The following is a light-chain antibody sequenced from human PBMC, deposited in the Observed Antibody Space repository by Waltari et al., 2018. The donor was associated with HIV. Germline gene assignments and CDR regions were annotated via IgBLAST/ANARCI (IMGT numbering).Light chain of an antibody. V-gene: IGLV1-44*01. CDR2: SNN. Sequence: QSVLTQTPSLSGTPGQRVTISCSGGYSNLGSNTVNSYQQFPGTAPRLLIYSNNQRPSGVPDRFSGSKSGTSASLVISELQSQDEADYHCAAWDDSLHGELFGGGTKLTVL. CDR3: AAWDDSLHGEL. CDR1: YSNLGSNT. J-gene: IGLJ2*01.